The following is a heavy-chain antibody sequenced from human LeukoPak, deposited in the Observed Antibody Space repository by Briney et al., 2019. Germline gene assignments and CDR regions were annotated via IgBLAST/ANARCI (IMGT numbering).Heavy chain of an antibody. D-gene: IGHD5-24*01. CDR3: GGNNFYYFAY. J-gene: IGHJ4*02. Sequence: SETLSLTCTVSGGSISSGTYYWGWIRQPPRKGLEWIGSFYYTGTTYYNPSLKSRVTISVETSKNQFSLKLTSVTAADTAVYYCGGNNFYYFAYWGQGSLVTVSS. CDR1: GGSISSGTYY. V-gene: IGHV4-39*01. CDR2: FYYTGTT.